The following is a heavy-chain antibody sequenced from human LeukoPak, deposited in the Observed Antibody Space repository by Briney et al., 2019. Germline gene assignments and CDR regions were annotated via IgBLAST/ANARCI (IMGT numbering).Heavy chain of an antibody. V-gene: IGHV3-23*01. J-gene: IGHJ4*02. CDR2: ISDSGGST. Sequence: PGGSLRLSCAVSGITLSNYGMSWVRQAPGKGLEWVAGISDSGGSTNYADSVKGRFTISRDNPKSTLYLQMNSLRAEDTAVYFCAKRGVVIRVILVGFHKAAYYFDSWGQGALVTVSS. CDR3: AKRGVVIRVILVGFHKAAYYFDS. CDR1: GITLSNYG. D-gene: IGHD3-22*01.